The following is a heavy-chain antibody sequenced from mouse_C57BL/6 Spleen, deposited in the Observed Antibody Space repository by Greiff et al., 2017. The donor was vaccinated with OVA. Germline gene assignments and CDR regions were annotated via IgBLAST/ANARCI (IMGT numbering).Heavy chain of an antibody. Sequence: QVQLQQPGAELVMPGASVKLSCKASGYTFTSYWMHWVKQRPGQGLEWIGEIDPSDSYTNYNQKFKGKSTLTVDKSSSTAYMQLSSLTSEDSAVYYCARERETPNYYGSSPFAYWGQGTLVTVSA. V-gene: IGHV1-69*01. D-gene: IGHD1-1*01. J-gene: IGHJ3*01. CDR2: IDPSDSYT. CDR3: ARERETPNYYGSSPFAY. CDR1: GYTFTSYW.